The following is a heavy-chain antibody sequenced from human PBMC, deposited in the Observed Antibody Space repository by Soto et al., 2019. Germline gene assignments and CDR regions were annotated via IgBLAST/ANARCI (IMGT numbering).Heavy chain of an antibody. CDR2: IKQDGSEK. J-gene: IGHJ4*02. V-gene: IGHV3-7*05. CDR3: ARAPRLSLVLDY. CDR1: GFSFSNYW. D-gene: IGHD6-6*01. Sequence: EVQLVASGGGLVQPGGSLRLSCAASGFSFSNYWMSWVLQAPGKGLEWVANIKQDGSEKYYVDSVKGRFTISRDSAKKSLYLQMNSLRAEDTAVYFCARAPRLSLVLDYWGQGTLVTVSS.